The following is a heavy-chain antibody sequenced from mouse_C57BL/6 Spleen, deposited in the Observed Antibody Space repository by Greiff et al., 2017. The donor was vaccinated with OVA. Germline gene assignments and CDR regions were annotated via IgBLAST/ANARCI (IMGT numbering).Heavy chain of an antibody. CDR3: ARHGDDYDVGAMDY. V-gene: IGHV5-12*01. D-gene: IGHD2-4*01. J-gene: IGHJ4*01. CDR2: ISNGGGST. CDR1: GFTFSDYY. Sequence: EVKLVESEGGLVQPGGSLKLSCAASGFTFSDYYMYWVRQTPEKRLEWVAYISNGGGSTYYPDTVRGRFTISRDNAKNTLYLQMSRLKSEDTAMYYCARHGDDYDVGAMDYWGQGTSVTVSS.